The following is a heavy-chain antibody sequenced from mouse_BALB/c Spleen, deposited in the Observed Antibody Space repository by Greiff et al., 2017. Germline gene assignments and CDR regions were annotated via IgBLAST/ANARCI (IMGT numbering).Heavy chain of an antibody. CDR1: GFTFSSFG. CDR2: ISSGSSTI. D-gene: IGHD6-1*01. J-gene: IGHJ4*01. V-gene: IGHV5-17*02. CDR3: ARRQDGYYAMDY. Sequence: EVKLMESGGGLVQPGGSRKLSCAASGFTFSSFGMHWVRQAPEKGLEWVAYISSGSSTIYYADTVKGGFTMYRDNPKNTLFLQMTSLRSEDTAMYYCARRQDGYYAMDYWGQGTSVTVSS.